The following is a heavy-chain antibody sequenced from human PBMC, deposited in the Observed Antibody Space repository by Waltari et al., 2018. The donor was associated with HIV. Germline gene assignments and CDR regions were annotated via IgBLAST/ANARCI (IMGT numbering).Heavy chain of an antibody. V-gene: IGHV3-30*15. CDR2: MSYDGTNQ. J-gene: IGHJ5*01. CDR1: GFTFRDYS. D-gene: IGHD3-10*01. Sequence: QVHLVESGGGVVQPGRSLRLSCVTSGFTFRDYSFHWVSQAPGKGLEWLSAMSYDGTNQYYAKSVGGRFIISRDDATNTVHLQMGSLRDEDTAMYFCAKDGRLRWYGDTGWLDSWGRGSQVTVSS. CDR3: AKDGRLRWYGDTGWLDS.